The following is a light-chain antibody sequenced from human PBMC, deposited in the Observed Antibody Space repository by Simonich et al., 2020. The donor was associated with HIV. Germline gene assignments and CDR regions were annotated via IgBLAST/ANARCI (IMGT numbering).Light chain of an antibody. V-gene: IGKV3-15*01. CDR1: QSVSSN. CDR2: GAS. Sequence: EIVMTQSPATLSVSAGERPTLSCRASQSVSSNLAWYQQKPGQAPRLLIYGASTRATGIPARFSGSGSGTEFTLTISSMQSEDFAVYYCQQYNNWPPWTFGQGTKVEIK. J-gene: IGKJ1*01. CDR3: QQYNNWPPWT.